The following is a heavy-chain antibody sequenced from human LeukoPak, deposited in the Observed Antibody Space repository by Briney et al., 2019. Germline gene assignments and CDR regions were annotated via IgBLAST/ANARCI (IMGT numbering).Heavy chain of an antibody. J-gene: IGHJ6*03. D-gene: IGHD2-2*01. V-gene: IGHV3-7*01. CDR1: GFTFSSYW. Sequence: PGGSLRLSCAASGFTFSSYWMSWARQAPGKGLEWVANIKQEGSEKYYVDSVKGRFTISRDNAKNSLYLQMNSLRAEDTAVYYCARDKRPAGYYYMDVWGKGTTVTVSS. CDR2: IKQEGSEK. CDR3: ARDKRPAGYYYMDV.